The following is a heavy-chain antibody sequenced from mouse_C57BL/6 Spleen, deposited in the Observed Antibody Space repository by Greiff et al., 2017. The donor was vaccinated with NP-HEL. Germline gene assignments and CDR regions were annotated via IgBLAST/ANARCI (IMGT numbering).Heavy chain of an antibody. Sequence: EVQLVESGGGLVKPGGSLKLSCAASGFTFSDYGMHWVRQAPEKGLEWVAYISSGSSTIYYADTVKGRFTISRDNAKNTLFLQMTGLRSEDTAMYYCARQEDGYLFYAMDYWGQGTSVTVSS. CDR2: ISSGSSTI. J-gene: IGHJ4*01. D-gene: IGHD2-3*01. CDR1: GFTFSDYG. V-gene: IGHV5-17*01. CDR3: ARQEDGYLFYAMDY.